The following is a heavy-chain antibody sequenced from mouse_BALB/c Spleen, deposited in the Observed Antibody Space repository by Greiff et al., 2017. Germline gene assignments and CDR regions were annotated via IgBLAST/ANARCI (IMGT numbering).Heavy chain of an antibody. CDR3: ARYSYAMDY. CDR1: GYTFTSYW. CDR2: INPSTGYT. V-gene: IGHV1-7*01. Sequence: VKLQESGAELAKPGASVKMSCKASGYTFTSYWMHWVKQRPGQGLEWIGYINPSTGYTEYNQKFKDKATLTADKSSSTAYMQLSSLTSEDSAVYYCARYSYAMDYWGQGTSVTVSS. J-gene: IGHJ4*01.